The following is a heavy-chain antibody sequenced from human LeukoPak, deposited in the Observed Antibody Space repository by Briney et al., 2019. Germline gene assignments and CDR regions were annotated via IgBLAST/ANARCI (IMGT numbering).Heavy chain of an antibody. CDR3: ARSRIGQFDY. Sequence: GSLRLSCAASGFTFSSYSMSWVRQAPGKGLEWVSVIYSGGSTYYADSVKGRFTISRDNSKNTLYLQMNSLRAEDTAVYYCARSRIGQFDYWGQGTLVTVSS. J-gene: IGHJ4*02. CDR2: IYSGGST. V-gene: IGHV3-66*01. CDR1: GFTFSSYS. D-gene: IGHD2-21*01.